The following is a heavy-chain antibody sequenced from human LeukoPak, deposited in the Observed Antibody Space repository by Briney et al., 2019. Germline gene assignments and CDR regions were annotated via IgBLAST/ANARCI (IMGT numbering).Heavy chain of an antibody. V-gene: IGHV3-48*04. D-gene: IGHD1-1*01. J-gene: IGHJ4*02. Sequence: GGSLRLSCAASGFTFSSYSMNWVRQAPGKGLEWVSYISSSSSTIYYADSVKGRFTISRDNAKNSLYLQMNSLRAEDTAVYFCAKSRSGSANWALQIFDNWGQETLVTVSS. CDR1: GFTFSSYS. CDR3: AKSRSGSANWALQIFDN. CDR2: ISSSSSTI.